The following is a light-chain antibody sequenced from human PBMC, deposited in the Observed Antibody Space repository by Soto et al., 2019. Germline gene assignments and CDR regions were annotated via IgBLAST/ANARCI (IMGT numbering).Light chain of an antibody. CDR2: DVS. V-gene: IGLV2-14*01. Sequence: QSALTQPASMSGSPGQSITISCTGTSSDVGGYNYVSWHQQHPGKAPKLMIYDVSNRPSGVSNRFSGSKSGNTASLTISGLQAEDEADYYCSSYTSSSTPLVFGTGTKLTVL. CDR3: SSYTSSSTPLV. CDR1: SSDVGGYNY. J-gene: IGLJ1*01.